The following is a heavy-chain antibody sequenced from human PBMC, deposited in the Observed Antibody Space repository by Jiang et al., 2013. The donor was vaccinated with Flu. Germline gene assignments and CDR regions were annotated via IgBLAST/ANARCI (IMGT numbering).Heavy chain of an antibody. V-gene: IGHV3-30*04. CDR1: GFTFSSYA. CDR3: ARESLVVVVVAAHYFDY. CDR2: ISYDGSNK. J-gene: IGHJ4*02. Sequence: RLSCAASGFTFSSYAMHWVRQAPGKGLEWVAVISYDGSNKYYADSVKGRFTISRDNSKNTLYLQMNSLRAEDTAVYYCARESLVVVVVAAHYFDYWGQGTLVTVSS. D-gene: IGHD2-15*01.